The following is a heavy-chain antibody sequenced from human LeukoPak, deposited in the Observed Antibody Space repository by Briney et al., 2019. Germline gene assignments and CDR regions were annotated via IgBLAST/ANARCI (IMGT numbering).Heavy chain of an antibody. CDR3: ARTTEGGYTYNYFYYYYMDV. D-gene: IGHD5-18*01. J-gene: IGHJ6*03. CDR2: IYYSGST. V-gene: IGHV4-59*01. Sequence: PSETLSPTCTVSGGSISSYYWSWIRQPPGKGLGWIGYIYYSGSTNYNPSLKSRISISVDTSKNQFSLKLSSVTAADTAVYYCARTTEGGYTYNYFYYYYMDVWGKGTTVTISS. CDR1: GGSISSYY.